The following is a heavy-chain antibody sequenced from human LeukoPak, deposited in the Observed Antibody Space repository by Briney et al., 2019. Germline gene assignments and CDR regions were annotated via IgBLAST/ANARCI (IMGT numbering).Heavy chain of an antibody. J-gene: IGHJ4*02. CDR2: ISGSGGST. CDR3: AKYQPTLRYFDWHSKALDY. V-gene: IGHV3-23*01. D-gene: IGHD3-9*01. Sequence: PGGSLRLSCAASGFTFSNYAMSWVRQAPGKGLGWVSAISGSGGSTYYADSVKGRFTISRDNSKNTLYLQMNSLRAEDTAVYYCAKYQPTLRYFDWHSKALDYWGQGTLVTVSS. CDR1: GFTFSNYA.